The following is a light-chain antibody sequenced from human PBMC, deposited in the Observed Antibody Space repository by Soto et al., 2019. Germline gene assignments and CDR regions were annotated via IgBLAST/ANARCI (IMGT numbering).Light chain of an antibody. Sequence: DIQMTQSPSTLSASVGDRVTITCRASQSINSWLAWYQQKPGRAPKLLIYKASSLESGVPSRFSGSGSGTEFTLTIMRPEPYEVSSYHWHHYGTYSTFGQGTKLEIK. CDR2: KAS. CDR1: QSINSW. V-gene: IGKV1-5*03. J-gene: IGKJ2*01. CDR3: HHYGTYST.